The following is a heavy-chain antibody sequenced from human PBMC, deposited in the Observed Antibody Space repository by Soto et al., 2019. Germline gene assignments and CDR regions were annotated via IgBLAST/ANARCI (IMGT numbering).Heavy chain of an antibody. CDR3: ARGGGEGSYFFYYYYGMDV. V-gene: IGHV4-31*03. Sequence: SETLSLTCTVSGGSISSGGYYWSWIRQHPGKGLEWIGYIYYSGSTYYNPSLKSRVTISVDTSKNQFSLKLSSVTAADTAVYYCARGGGEGSYFFYYYYGMDVWGQGTTVTVSS. J-gene: IGHJ6*02. D-gene: IGHD1-26*01. CDR1: GGSISSGGYY. CDR2: IYYSGST.